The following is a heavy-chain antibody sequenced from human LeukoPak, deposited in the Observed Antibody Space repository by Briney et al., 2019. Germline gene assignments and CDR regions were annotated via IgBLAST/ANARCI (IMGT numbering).Heavy chain of an antibody. CDR2: IIPILGIA. V-gene: IGHV1-69*04. Sequence: TVSCKASGYTFTSYGISWVRQAPGQGLEWMGRIIPILGIANYAQKFQGRVTITADKSTSTAYMELSSLRSEDTAVYYCARGQADYYDSSGYAAFDIWGQGTMVTVSS. J-gene: IGHJ3*02. CDR1: GYTFTSYG. CDR3: ARGQADYYDSSGYAAFDI. D-gene: IGHD3-22*01.